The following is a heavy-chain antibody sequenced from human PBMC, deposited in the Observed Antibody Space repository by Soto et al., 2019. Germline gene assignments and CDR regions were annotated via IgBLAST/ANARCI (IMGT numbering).Heavy chain of an antibody. CDR2: TYYKSKWNN. CDR3: TGITWFRGMDV. D-gene: IGHD3-10*01. J-gene: IGHJ6*02. CDR1: GDSVSSNSAG. V-gene: IGHV6-1*01. Sequence: SQTLSLTCFTSGDSVSSNSAGWNWIRQSPSRGLEWLGRTYYKSKWNNDYALSVKSRITINPDTSKNQFSLHLYPVTPEDTAVYYCTGITWFRGMDVWGQGTPVTVSS.